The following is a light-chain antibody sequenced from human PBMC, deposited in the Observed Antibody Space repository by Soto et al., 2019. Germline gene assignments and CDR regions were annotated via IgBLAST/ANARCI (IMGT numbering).Light chain of an antibody. CDR3: CSYAGTYTGDV. Sequence: QSALTQPRSVSGSPGQSVTISCTGTSSDVGGYKYVSWYQQLPGKAPKVMIYDVSKRPSGVPDRFSGSKSGNTASLTISGLQAEDEADYYCCSYAGTYTGDVFGTGTKVTVL. CDR1: SSDVGGYKY. CDR2: DVS. V-gene: IGLV2-11*01. J-gene: IGLJ1*01.